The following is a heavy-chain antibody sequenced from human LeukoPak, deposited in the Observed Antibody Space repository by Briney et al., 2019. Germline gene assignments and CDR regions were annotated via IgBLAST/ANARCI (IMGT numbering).Heavy chain of an antibody. J-gene: IGHJ4*02. D-gene: IGHD2-2*01. CDR3: AGGRVVVPAAAGY. V-gene: IGHV4-59*08. CDR2: IYYSGST. Sequence: SETLSLTCTVSGGSISSYYWSWIRQPAGKGLEWIGYIYYSGSTNYNPSLKSRVTISVDTSKNQFSLKLSSVTAADTAVYYCAGGRVVVPAAAGYWGQGTLVTVSS. CDR1: GGSISSYY.